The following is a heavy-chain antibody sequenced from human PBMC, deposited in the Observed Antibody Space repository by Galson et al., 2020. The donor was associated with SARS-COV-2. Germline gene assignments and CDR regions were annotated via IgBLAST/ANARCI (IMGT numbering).Heavy chain of an antibody. CDR2: VHHSGST. CDR1: GYSISSGFY. V-gene: IGHV4-38-2*02. J-gene: IGHJ4*02. CDR3: ARSRVTTGYFDY. D-gene: IGHD4-17*01. Sequence: SETLSLICTVSGYSISSGFYWGWIRQPPGKGLEWIVNVHHSGSTYYNPSLKSRLTRSVDTSKNQFSLKLGSVTAADTAVYYCARSRVTTGYFDYWGRGILVTVSS.